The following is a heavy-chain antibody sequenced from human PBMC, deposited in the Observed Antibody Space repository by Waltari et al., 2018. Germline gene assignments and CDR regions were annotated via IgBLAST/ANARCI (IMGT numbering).Heavy chain of an antibody. V-gene: IGHV3-23*01. CDR1: GSTFRSYA. CDR3: AKVGDSGYAYAYYDH. CDR2: ITGSGGST. J-gene: IGHJ4*02. D-gene: IGHD5-12*01. Sequence: EVQVLASGGGLVQPGGSLRPSCSASGSTFRSYAMTWVRQPPGKGLGGVSGITGSGGSTYYADSVKGRFTISRDKSKNTLYLQMNSLRAEDTAVYYCAKVGDSGYAYAYYDHWGQGTLVTVSS.